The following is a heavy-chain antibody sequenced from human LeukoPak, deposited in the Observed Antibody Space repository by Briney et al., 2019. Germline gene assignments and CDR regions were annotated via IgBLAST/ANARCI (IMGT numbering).Heavy chain of an antibody. CDR2: IKQDGSEK. Sequence: GGSLRLSCAASGFTFSIYWMSWVRQAPGKGLEWVANIKQDGSEKYYVDSVKGRFTISRDNAKNSLYLQMNSLRAEDTAVYYCARAVATIPTFYYYYYMDVWGKGTTVTVSS. V-gene: IGHV3-7*01. CDR3: ARAVATIPTFYYYYYMDV. J-gene: IGHJ6*03. D-gene: IGHD5-12*01. CDR1: GFTFSIYW.